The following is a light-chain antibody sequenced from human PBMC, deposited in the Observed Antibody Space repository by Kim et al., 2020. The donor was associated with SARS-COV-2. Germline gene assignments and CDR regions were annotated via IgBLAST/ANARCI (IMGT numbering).Light chain of an antibody. CDR3: SSYAGSNNWV. V-gene: IGLV2-8*01. CDR1: SSDVGGNNY. CDR2: EVS. J-gene: IGLJ3*02. Sequence: QSALTQPPSASGSPGQSVTISCTGTSSDVGGNNYVSWYQQHPGKAPKFMIYEVSKGPSGVPDRFSGSKSGNTASLTVSGLQAEDEADYYCSSYAGSNNWVFGGGTQLTVL.